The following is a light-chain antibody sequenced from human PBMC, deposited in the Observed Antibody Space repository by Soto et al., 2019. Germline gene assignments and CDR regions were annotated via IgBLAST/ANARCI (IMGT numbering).Light chain of an antibody. J-gene: IGKJ5*01. CDR2: KAS. Sequence: IVMTHSPDSLAVSLGERATINCESIQSVLFTSNNKKYLNWYQQKPGKAPKLLIYKASSLESGVPSRLSGSGYGTELTLTISSMQNDDFATYYCQQYNSYTITFGQGTRLEIK. V-gene: IGKV4-1*01. CDR3: QQYNSYTIT. CDR1: QSVLFTSNNKKY.